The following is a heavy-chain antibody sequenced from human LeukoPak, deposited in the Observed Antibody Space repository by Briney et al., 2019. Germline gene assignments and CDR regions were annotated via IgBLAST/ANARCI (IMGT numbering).Heavy chain of an antibody. CDR2: IYSSGST. D-gene: IGHD1-26*01. CDR1: GDSLNSYS. CDR3: ARLGSSGLFDY. Sequence: SETLSLTCTISGDSLNSYSWTWIRQPPGKGLEWIGYIYSSGSTNYNSSLKSRVTISVDTSKSQFSLNLTSVTAADTALYYCARLGSSGLFDYWGLGILVTVSS. J-gene: IGHJ4*02. V-gene: IGHV4-59*01.